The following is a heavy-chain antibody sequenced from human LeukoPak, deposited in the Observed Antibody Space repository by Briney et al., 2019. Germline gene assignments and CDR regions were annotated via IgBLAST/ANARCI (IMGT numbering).Heavy chain of an antibody. CDR3: ARAQYSSGWSDWFDP. CDR1: GFTFDDYA. CDR2: ISWNSGSI. V-gene: IGHV3-9*01. J-gene: IGHJ5*02. D-gene: IGHD6-19*01. Sequence: GRSLRLSCAASGFTFDDYAMHWVRQAPGKGLEWVSGISWNSGSIGYADSVKGRFTISRDNSKNTLYLQMNSLRAEDTAMYYCARAQYSSGWSDWFDPWGQGTLVTVSS.